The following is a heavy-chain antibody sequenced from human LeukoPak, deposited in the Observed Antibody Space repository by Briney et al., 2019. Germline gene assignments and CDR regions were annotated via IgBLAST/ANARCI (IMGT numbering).Heavy chain of an antibody. J-gene: IGHJ4*02. CDR3: AREPYGSGSYPYYFDY. CDR2: ISWNSGSI. D-gene: IGHD3-10*01. V-gene: IGHV3-9*01. Sequence: PGRSLRLSCAASGFTFDDYAMHWVRQVPGKGLEWVSVISWNSGSIGYADSVKGRFTISRDNAKNSLYLQMNSLRAEDTAVYYCAREPYGSGSYPYYFDYWGQGTLVTVSS. CDR1: GFTFDDYA.